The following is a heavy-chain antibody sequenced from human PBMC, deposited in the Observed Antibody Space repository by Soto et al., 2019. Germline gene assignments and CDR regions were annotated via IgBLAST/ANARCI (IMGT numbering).Heavy chain of an antibody. V-gene: IGHV3-23*01. CDR3: AIASRAYDWIFDY. D-gene: IGHD3-3*01. CDR2: LSAGGGTT. J-gene: IGHJ4*02. Sequence: EVQLLESGGGLVQPGGSLRLSCAASGFTFSSYAMSWVRQAPGKGMEWVSALSAGGGTTYYEDSVKGRVTLSRDSSKNTMYRQLNSLRAEDTAVDYCAIASRAYDWIFDYWGQGILVTVSS. CDR1: GFTFSSYA.